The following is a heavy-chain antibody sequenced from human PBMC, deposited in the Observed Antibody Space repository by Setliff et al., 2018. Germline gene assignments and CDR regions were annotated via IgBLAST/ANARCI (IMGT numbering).Heavy chain of an antibody. D-gene: IGHD2-2*01. CDR2: VDCNSGSV. J-gene: IGHJ6*03. CDR1: GYTFSDYL. Sequence: ASVKVSCKASGYTFSDYLIHWVRQAPGLRPEWIGRVDCNSGSVHYAQNFQSRVSVTRDPSTTTAFMELSSLRSDDTAIYYCARDRRVVVVPAAFTHMDVWGKGTTVTVSS. CDR3: ARDRRVVVVPAAFTHMDV. V-gene: IGHV1-46*01.